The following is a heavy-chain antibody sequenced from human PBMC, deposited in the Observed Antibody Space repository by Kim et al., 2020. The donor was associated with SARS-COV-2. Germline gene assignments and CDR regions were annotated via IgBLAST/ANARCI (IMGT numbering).Heavy chain of an antibody. D-gene: IGHD2-8*02. Sequence: SSNPSLRSRLAVSADASKNQFSLTLNAVTAADTAVYYCARDLLSARVFEIWGPGTMVTVSS. V-gene: IGHV4-31*02. J-gene: IGHJ3*02. CDR3: ARDLLSARVFEI.